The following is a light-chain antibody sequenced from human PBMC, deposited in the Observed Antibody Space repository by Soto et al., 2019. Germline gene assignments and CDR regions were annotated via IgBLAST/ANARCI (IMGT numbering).Light chain of an antibody. CDR3: SSYTSSSTYV. Sequence: ALTQPPSVSGSPGQSVAISCTGTSSDVGSYNRVSWYQQPPGTAPKLMIYDVSDRPSGVPDRFSGSKSGNMASLTISGLQAEDEADYYCSSYTSSSTYVFGTGNKVTVL. CDR1: SSDVGSYNR. V-gene: IGLV2-18*02. J-gene: IGLJ1*01. CDR2: DVS.